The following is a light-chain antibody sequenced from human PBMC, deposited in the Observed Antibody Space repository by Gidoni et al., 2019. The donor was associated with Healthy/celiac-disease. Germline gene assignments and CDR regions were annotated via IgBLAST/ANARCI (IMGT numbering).Light chain of an antibody. V-gene: IGLV2-14*03. Sequence: QSALTQPASVSGSPGQSITISCTGTSSDVGGYNYVSWYQQHPGKAPKLMIYDVSNRPPGISHRFSGSKSGNTASLTISGLQAEDEADYYCISYASSSTWVFGGGTKLTVL. CDR1: SSDVGGYNY. J-gene: IGLJ3*02. CDR2: DVS. CDR3: ISYASSSTWV.